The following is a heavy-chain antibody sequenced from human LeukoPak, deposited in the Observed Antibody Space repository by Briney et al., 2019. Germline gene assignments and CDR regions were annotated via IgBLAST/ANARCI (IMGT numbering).Heavy chain of an antibody. V-gene: IGHV3-30*02. CDR2: VHCDGNTK. Sequence: PGGSLRLSCAASGFSFTRFAMYWVRQAPGKGLEWVALVHCDGNTKNNPDFVEGRFVISRDNSRNTLYLDMNGLRAEDSAVYYCAKDGLSTGAQWLASWGQGTLVTVSS. J-gene: IGHJ5*01. CDR1: GFSFTRFA. D-gene: IGHD2-15*01. CDR3: AKDGLSTGAQWLAS.